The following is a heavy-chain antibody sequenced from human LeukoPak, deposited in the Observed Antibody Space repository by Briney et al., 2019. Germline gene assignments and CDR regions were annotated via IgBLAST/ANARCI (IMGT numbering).Heavy chain of an antibody. CDR2: TSQFGST. Sequence: PSETLSLTCDVLGGPFSGYYWSWIRQPPGRGLEWIGETSQFGSTDYNPSLKSRVTISVDTSGGRFSLKMTSVTAADSAVYYCARGGHSNHDPFDYWGQGTLVTVSS. J-gene: IGHJ4*02. V-gene: IGHV4-34*01. CDR1: GGPFSGYY. D-gene: IGHD4-11*01. CDR3: ARGGHSNHDPFDY.